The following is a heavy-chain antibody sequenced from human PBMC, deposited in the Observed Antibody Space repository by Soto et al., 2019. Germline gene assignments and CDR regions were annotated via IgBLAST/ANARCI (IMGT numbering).Heavy chain of an antibody. D-gene: IGHD1-26*01. CDR2: ISSDGNHK. CDR3: ARWEQPLFDD. Sequence: QVQLVESGGGVVQPGRSLRLSCAASGFTVSAYTMHWVRQAPGKGLEWVAVISSDGNHKYYTDSVKGRFTISRDTSTNTLYLQMNSLRGEDTAVYECARWEQPLFDDWGQGTLVTVSS. J-gene: IGHJ4*02. CDR1: GFTVSAYT. V-gene: IGHV3-30-3*01.